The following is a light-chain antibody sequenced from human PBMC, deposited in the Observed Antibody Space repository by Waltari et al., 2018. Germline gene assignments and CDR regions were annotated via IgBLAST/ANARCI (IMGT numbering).Light chain of an antibody. CDR3: QQYNRWPPIT. CDR2: DVS. Sequence: EVVMTQSPATLSVFPGESATLSCRASQTVATNLAWYQQRPGQAPRLLIFDVSTRAPSVPAKFSGSGSGTEFTLTIRSLQSEDSAIYYCQQYNRWPPITFGQGTRLEI. CDR1: QTVATN. V-gene: IGKV3-15*01. J-gene: IGKJ5*01.